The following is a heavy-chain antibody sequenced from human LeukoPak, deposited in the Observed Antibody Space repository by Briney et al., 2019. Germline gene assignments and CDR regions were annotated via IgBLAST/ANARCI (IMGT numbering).Heavy chain of an antibody. J-gene: IGHJ5*02. Sequence: PSETLSLTCTVSGYSISSGYYWGWIRQPPGKGLEWIGSIYHSGSTYYNPSLKSRVTISVDTSKNQFSLKLSSVTAADTAVYYCARYIFEDIKRSDTRWYSSSWARFDPWGQGTLVTVSS. D-gene: IGHD6-13*01. V-gene: IGHV4-38-2*02. CDR3: ARYIFEDIKRSDTRWYSSSWARFDP. CDR2: IYHSGST. CDR1: GYSISSGYY.